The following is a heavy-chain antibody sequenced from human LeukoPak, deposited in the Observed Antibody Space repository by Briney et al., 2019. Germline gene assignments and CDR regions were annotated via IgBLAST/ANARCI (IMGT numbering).Heavy chain of an antibody. CDR3: AKDRVYGIWFDS. CDR2: INSSSSYI. CDR1: GFTLTNYA. D-gene: IGHD4-17*01. Sequence: GRSLRLSCAASGFTLTNYAMHWVRQAPGKGLEWFSSINSSSSYIYYADSVKGRFTISRDNAKNSLYLQINSLRAEDTAVYYCAKDRVYGIWFDSWGQGTLVTVSS. J-gene: IGHJ5*01. V-gene: IGHV3-21*04.